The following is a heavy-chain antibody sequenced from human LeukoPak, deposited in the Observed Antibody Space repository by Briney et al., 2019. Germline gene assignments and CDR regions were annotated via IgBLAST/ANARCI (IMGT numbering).Heavy chain of an antibody. CDR2: VKQDGSEK. CDR3: ARVSRDFYSNYYYYYGMDV. V-gene: IGHV3-7*01. D-gene: IGHD4-11*01. CDR1: GFTFSSYW. Sequence: GGSLRLSCAASGFTFSSYWMSWVRQAPGKGLEWVANVKQDGSEKYYVDSVKGRFTISRDNAKNSLYLQMNSLRAEDTAVYYCARVSRDFYSNYYYYYGMDVWGQGTTVTVSS. J-gene: IGHJ6*02.